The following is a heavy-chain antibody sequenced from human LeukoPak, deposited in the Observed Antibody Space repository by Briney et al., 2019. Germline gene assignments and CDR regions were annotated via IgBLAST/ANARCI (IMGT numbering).Heavy chain of an antibody. J-gene: IGHJ5*02. Sequence: TSETLSLTCTVSGDSITSSRYYWGWIRQPPGKGLGWIGSIYYSATTYYSPSLKSRVTIALDTSKNQFSLTLSAVTAAGTAVYYCARTSGPWGNWFYPWGKGTLVTVSS. CDR2: IYYSATT. CDR3: ARTSGPWGNWFYP. CDR1: GDSITSSRYY. D-gene: IGHD5-12*01. V-gene: IGHV4-39*01.